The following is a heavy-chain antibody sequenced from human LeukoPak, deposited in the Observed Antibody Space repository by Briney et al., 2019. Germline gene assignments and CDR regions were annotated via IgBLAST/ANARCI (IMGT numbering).Heavy chain of an antibody. J-gene: IGHJ2*01. D-gene: IGHD3-16*01. CDR1: GGSLSSSNW. CDR3: ARAGFGWYFDL. Sequence: SETLSLTCAVSGGSLSSSNWWSWVRQPPGKGLEWIGEIYHSGSTNYNPSLKSRVTISVDKSKNQFSLKLSSVPAADTAVYYCARAGFGWYFDLWGRGTLVTVSS. CDR2: IYHSGST. V-gene: IGHV4-4*02.